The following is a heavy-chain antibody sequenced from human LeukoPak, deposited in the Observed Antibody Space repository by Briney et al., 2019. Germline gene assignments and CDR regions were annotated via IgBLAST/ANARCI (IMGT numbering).Heavy chain of an antibody. V-gene: IGHV1-8*01. J-gene: IGHJ5*02. CDR3: VRAVAAFNWFDP. CDR2: MNPNSGNT. D-gene: IGHD2-15*01. Sequence: ASVKVSCKASGYTFTSYDINWVRQATGQGLEWMGWMNPNSGNTGYAQKFQGRVTMTRNTSISTAYMELSSLRSEGTAVYYCVRAVAAFNWFDPWGQGTLVTVSS. CDR1: GYTFTSYD.